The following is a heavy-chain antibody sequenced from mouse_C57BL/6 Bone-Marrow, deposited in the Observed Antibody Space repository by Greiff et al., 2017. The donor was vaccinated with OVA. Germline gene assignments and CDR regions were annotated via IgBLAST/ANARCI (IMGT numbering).Heavy chain of an antibody. Sequence: VQLQESGAALVRPGASVTLSCTASGFNIKDDYMHWVKQRPEQGLAWIGWIDTENGDTEYASKFQGKATITAYTSSNTAYLQLSSLTSEDTAVYYCTTSGVVARAYWGQGTLVTVSA. V-gene: IGHV14-4*01. D-gene: IGHD1-1*01. J-gene: IGHJ3*01. CDR3: TTSGVVARAY. CDR2: IDTENGDT. CDR1: GFNIKDDY.